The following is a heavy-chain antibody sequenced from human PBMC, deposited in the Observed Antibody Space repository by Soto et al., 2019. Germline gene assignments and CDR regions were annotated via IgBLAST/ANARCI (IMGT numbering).Heavy chain of an antibody. CDR1: GFTFSSYA. D-gene: IGHD1-26*01. V-gene: IGHV3-23*01. J-gene: IGHJ4*02. CDR3: AKDRTTRGMGSILFDY. CDR2: ISGSGGST. Sequence: GGSLRLSCAASGFTFSSYAMSWVRQAPGKGLEWVSAISGSGGSTYYADSVKGRFTISRDNSKNTLYLQMNSLRAEDTAVYYCAKDRTTRGMGSILFDYWGQGTLVTVSS.